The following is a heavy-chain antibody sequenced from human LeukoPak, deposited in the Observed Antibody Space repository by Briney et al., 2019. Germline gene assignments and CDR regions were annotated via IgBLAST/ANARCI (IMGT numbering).Heavy chain of an antibody. CDR2: IRYDGSEE. D-gene: IGHD3-9*01. Sequence: GGSLRLSCAASGFTFSSYALHWVRQAPGKGLEWVAFIRYDGSEEYYADSVKGRFSISRDNSKNTLYLQMDSLRAEDTAVYYCANGNILADFDYWGQGTLVTVSS. J-gene: IGHJ4*02. CDR1: GFTFSSYA. V-gene: IGHV3-30*02. CDR3: ANGNILADFDY.